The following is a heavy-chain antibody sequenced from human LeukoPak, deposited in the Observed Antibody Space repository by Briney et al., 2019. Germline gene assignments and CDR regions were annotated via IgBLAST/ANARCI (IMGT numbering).Heavy chain of an antibody. CDR3: ARVLSGSYYRVGSWFDP. V-gene: IGHV3-23*01. Sequence: PGGSLRLSCGASGFTMSTYAMSWVRQAPGRGREWVSGITGRGDTTYYADSVKGRFTISRDNSKNTLYLQMNSLRAEDTAVYYCARVLSGSYYRVGSWFDPWGQGTLVTVSS. CDR2: ITGRGDTT. CDR1: GFTMSTYA. J-gene: IGHJ5*02. D-gene: IGHD1-26*01.